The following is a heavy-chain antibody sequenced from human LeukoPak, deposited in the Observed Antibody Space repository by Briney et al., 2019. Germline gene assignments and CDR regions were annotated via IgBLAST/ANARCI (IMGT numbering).Heavy chain of an antibody. CDR2: IHHTGST. D-gene: IGHD3-3*01. Sequence: SETLSLTCTVSGYSISSGYYWGWIRQPPGKGLEWIGSIHHTGSTHFNPSLKSRVTISVDTSKNQFSLNLSSVTAADTAVYYCATYYTTFDPFDYWGQGTLVTVSS. V-gene: IGHV4-38-2*02. CDR3: ATYYTTFDPFDY. J-gene: IGHJ4*02. CDR1: GYSISSGYY.